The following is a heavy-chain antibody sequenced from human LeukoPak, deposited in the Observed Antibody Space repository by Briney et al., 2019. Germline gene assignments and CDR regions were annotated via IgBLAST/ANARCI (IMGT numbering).Heavy chain of an antibody. CDR3: ARQHTAWYVDY. V-gene: IGHV3-23*01. CDR1: GFSFSNYA. D-gene: IGHD1-1*01. Sequence: PGGSLRLSCAASGFSFSNYAMSWVRQAPGKGLEWVSGVSASGASTYSEDSVMGRFIISRDNSKNTVFLQMNSLRVEDTAVYYCARQHTAWYVDYWGQGILVTVSS. CDR2: VSASGAST. J-gene: IGHJ4*02.